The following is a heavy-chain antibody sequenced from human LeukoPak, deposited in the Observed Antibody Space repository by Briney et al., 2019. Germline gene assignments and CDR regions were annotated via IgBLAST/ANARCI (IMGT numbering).Heavy chain of an antibody. Sequence: SVKVSCKASGGTFSSYAISWVRQAPGQGLGWMGGIIPIFGTANYAQKLQGRVTMTTDTSTSTAYMELRSLRSDDTAVYYCARDSSSWSTQTGMDVWGQGTTVTVSS. V-gene: IGHV1-69*05. CDR1: GGTFSSYA. CDR3: ARDSSSWSTQTGMDV. D-gene: IGHD6-13*01. CDR2: IIPIFGTA. J-gene: IGHJ6*02.